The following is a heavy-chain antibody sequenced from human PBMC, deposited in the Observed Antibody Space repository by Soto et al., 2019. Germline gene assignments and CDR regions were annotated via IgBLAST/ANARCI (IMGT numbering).Heavy chain of an antibody. CDR1: GGSISSSSYY. D-gene: IGHD6-6*01. Sequence: SETLSLTCTVSGGSISSSSYYWGWIRQPPGKGLEWIGSIYYSGSTYYNPSLKSRVTISVDTSKNQFSLKLSSVTAADTAVYYCARQPGQQLGPDNYYYYGMDVWGQGTTVTVSS. CDR2: IYYSGST. J-gene: IGHJ6*02. CDR3: ARQPGQQLGPDNYYYYGMDV. V-gene: IGHV4-39*01.